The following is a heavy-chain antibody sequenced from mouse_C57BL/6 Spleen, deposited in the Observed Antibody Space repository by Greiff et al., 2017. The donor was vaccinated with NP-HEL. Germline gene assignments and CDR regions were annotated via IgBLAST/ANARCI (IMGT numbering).Heavy chain of an antibody. Sequence: QVQLQQSGAELVMPGASVKLSCKASGYTFTSYWMHWVKQRPGQGLEWIGEIDPSDSYTNYNQKFKGKSTLTVDKSSSTAYMQLSSLTSEDSAVYYCARFDDGYWGYWGQGTSVTVSS. V-gene: IGHV1-69*01. J-gene: IGHJ4*01. CDR2: IDPSDSYT. CDR3: ARFDDGYWGY. CDR1: GYTFTSYW. D-gene: IGHD2-3*01.